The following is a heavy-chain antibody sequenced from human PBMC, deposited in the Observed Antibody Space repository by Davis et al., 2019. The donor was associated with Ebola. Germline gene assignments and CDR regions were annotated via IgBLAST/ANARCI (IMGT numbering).Heavy chain of an antibody. D-gene: IGHD6-19*01. J-gene: IGHJ4*02. CDR2: VRDDGSDK. CDR1: GFTFSSHG. Sequence: PGGSLRLSCVASGFTFSSHGMYWVRQAPGKGLEWVAFVRDDGSDKYYGDSVKGRFTISRDNSKNTLYLQMNSLRPDDTALYYCAKQDDSGWYGIDDSWGQGTLVTVSS. CDR3: AKQDDSGWYGIDDS. V-gene: IGHV3-30*02.